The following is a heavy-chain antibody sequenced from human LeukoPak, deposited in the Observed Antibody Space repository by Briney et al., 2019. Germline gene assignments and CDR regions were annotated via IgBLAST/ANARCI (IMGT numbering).Heavy chain of an antibody. CDR1: GFTFNNYG. V-gene: IGHV3-30*18. Sequence: GGSLRLSCVASGFTFNNYGMHWVRQAPGKGREWVAVISYVGSNEYYGGSVKGRFTISRENSANTPYLQMNSRGAEDTAVYYCAKDMDCSSINFDLTNYFDYWGQGTPVTVSS. CDR3: AKDMDCSSINFDLTNYFDY. CDR2: ISYVGSNE. D-gene: IGHD2-2*01. J-gene: IGHJ4*02.